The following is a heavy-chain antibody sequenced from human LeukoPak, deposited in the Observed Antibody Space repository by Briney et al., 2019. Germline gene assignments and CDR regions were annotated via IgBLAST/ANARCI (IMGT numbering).Heavy chain of an antibody. CDR1: GYSISSDYY. V-gene: IGHV4-38-2*02. D-gene: IGHD1-26*01. J-gene: IGHJ4*02. CDR2: IYHSGST. Sequence: SETLSLTCTVSGYSISSDYYWGWVRQPPGKGLEWIGSIYHSGSTYYNPSLKSRVTISVDTSKNQLSLKLTSVTAADTAVYYCARAIEVGAMTPFDYWGQGTLVTVSS. CDR3: ARAIEVGAMTPFDY.